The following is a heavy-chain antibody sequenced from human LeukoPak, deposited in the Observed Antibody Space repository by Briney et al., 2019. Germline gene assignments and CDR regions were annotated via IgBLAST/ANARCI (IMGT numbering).Heavy chain of an antibody. V-gene: IGHV3-23*01. CDR3: AKLCSGGSCYWNY. CDR2: ISASGGST. J-gene: IGHJ4*02. CDR1: GFTFNSYA. Sequence: GGSLRLSCSASGFTFNSYAMSWVRQAPGQGLEWVSGISASGGSTDYADSVKGRFTISRDNSKNTLYLQMNSLRAEDTAVYYCAKLCSGGSCYWNYWGQGTLVTVSS. D-gene: IGHD2-15*01.